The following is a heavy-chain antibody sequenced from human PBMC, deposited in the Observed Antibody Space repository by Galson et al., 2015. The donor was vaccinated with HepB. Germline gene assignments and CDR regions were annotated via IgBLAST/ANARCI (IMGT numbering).Heavy chain of an antibody. Sequence: SLRLSCAASGFTFSSYSMNWVRQAPGKGLVWVSRINNDGSSTSYADSVKGRFTISRDNAKNTLYLQMNSLRAEDTAVYYCARDPHIVVVTAIPVWGQGTLVTVSS. CDR3: ARDPHIVVVTAIPV. J-gene: IGHJ4*02. V-gene: IGHV3-74*01. CDR1: GFTFSSYS. D-gene: IGHD2-21*02. CDR2: INNDGSST.